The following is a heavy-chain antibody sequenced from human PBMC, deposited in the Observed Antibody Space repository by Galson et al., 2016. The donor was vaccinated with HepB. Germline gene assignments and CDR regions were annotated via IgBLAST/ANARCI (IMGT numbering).Heavy chain of an antibody. Sequence: QPPGKGLEWIGEVTHTGNTNYNPSLESRLTMAIDTSKNQFSLRLRSVTAADTAVYHCAREDWYFDVWGRGTQVTVSS. J-gene: IGHJ2*01. CDR2: VTHTGNT. V-gene: IGHV4-34*01. CDR3: AREDWYFDV.